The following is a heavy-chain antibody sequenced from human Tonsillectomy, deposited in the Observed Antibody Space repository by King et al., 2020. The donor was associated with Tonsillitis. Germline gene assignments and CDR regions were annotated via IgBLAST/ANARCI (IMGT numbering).Heavy chain of an antibody. D-gene: IGHD6-25*01. V-gene: IGHV3-33*05. J-gene: IGHJ4*02. Sequence: VQLVESGGGVVQPGRSLRLSCAASGFTFRNYGMHWVRQAPGKGLDWVAVISYDGSRKNYADSVKGRFAISRDNSNSTVYLQVNSLRAEDTALYYCAREGLYSCGWGIDYWGQGTPVTVSS. CDR1: GFTFRNYG. CDR3: AREGLYSCGWGIDY. CDR2: ISYDGSRK.